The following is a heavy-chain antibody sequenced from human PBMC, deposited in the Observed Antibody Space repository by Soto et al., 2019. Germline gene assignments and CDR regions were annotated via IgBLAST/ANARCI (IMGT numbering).Heavy chain of an antibody. V-gene: IGHV3-30-3*01. J-gene: IGHJ4*02. CDR2: ISYDGSNK. Sequence: QVQLLGSGEGLVQPGSSRRLSCEASGFPFSTLALHGVRQAQGRGLEGVAVISYDGSNKYYADSVKGRFTISRDKSKNTLYLQMNSLRAEDTAVYYCARFERTIFGVGSFDYWGQGTLVTVSS. CDR1: GFPFSTLA. CDR3: ARFERTIFGVGSFDY. D-gene: IGHD3-3*01.